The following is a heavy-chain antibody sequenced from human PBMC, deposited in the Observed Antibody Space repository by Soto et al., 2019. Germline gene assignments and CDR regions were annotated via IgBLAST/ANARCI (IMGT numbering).Heavy chain of an antibody. CDR1: GYTFTSYG. CDR2: ISAYNGNT. Sequence: QVQLVQSGAEVKKPGASVKDSCKASGYTFTSYGISWVRQAPGQGLEWMGWISAYNGNTNYAQKLQRRVTMTTATSASRAYMELRGLGSDVTAVYYCARVKGSGYHNWFDPWGQGTLVTVSS. CDR3: ARVKGSGYHNWFDP. V-gene: IGHV1-18*01. J-gene: IGHJ5*02. D-gene: IGHD3-22*01.